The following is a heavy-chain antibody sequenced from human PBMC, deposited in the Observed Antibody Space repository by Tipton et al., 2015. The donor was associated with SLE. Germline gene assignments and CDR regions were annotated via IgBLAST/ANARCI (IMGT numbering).Heavy chain of an antibody. CDR3: ARGLRSSPLWYFDL. J-gene: IGHJ2*01. V-gene: IGHV4-30-4*08. CDR2: IYYTGST. Sequence: TLSLTCTVSGGSISSGGYSWSWIRQPPGKGLEWIGYIYYTGSTYYNPSLKSRVTISVDTSKNQFSLKLSSVTAADTAVYYCARGLRSSPLWYFDLWGRGTLVTVSS. D-gene: IGHD6-6*01. CDR1: GGSISSGGYS.